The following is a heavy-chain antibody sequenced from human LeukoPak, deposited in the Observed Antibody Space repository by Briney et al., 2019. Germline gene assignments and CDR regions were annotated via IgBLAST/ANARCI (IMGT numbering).Heavy chain of an antibody. Sequence: GGSLRLSCAASGLTFSISGMTWVRQARGEGVEGVSDMSSSGGTTHYADSVKGRYTISRDNSKNTLYLQMNSLRAEDTAVYYCAKIPDFWSGYYGDGREDFDYWGQGTLVTVSS. D-gene: IGHD3-3*01. V-gene: IGHV3-23*01. CDR1: GLTFSISG. CDR3: AKIPDFWSGYYGDGREDFDY. J-gene: IGHJ4*02. CDR2: MSSSGGTT.